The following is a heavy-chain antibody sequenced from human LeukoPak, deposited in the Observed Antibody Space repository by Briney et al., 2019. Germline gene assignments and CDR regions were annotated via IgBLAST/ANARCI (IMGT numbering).Heavy chain of an antibody. D-gene: IGHD3-22*01. CDR1: GFTFSSYG. V-gene: IGHV3-33*01. CDR3: ASGVYDSSGPYFDY. CDR2: IWYDGSNK. Sequence: GRSLRLSCAASGFTFSSYGMHWVRQAPGKGLEWVAVIWYDGSNKYYADSVKDRFTIARDNSKSTLYLQMNSLRAEDTAVYYCASGVYDSSGPYFDYWGQGTLVTVSS. J-gene: IGHJ4*02.